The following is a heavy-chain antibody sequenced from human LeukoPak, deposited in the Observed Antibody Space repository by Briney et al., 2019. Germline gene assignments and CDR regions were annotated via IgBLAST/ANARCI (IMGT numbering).Heavy chain of an antibody. D-gene: IGHD3-10*01. Sequence: GGSLRLSCEASGFXFRNYWIHWVRQAPGKGLVWVSGLKGDGSITQYVDSVKGRFTISRDNAKNTLYLQMNSLRPEDTAVYYCARDRSGSGDYWGQGTLVTVAS. CDR3: ARDRSGSGDY. V-gene: IGHV3-74*03. J-gene: IGHJ4*02. CDR2: LKGDGSIT. CDR1: GFXFRNYW.